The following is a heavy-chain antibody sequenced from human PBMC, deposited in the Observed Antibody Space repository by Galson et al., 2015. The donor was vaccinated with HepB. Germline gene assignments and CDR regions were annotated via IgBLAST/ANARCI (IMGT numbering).Heavy chain of an antibody. CDR3: ARTRGGNSETHMIDAFDI. Sequence: SEPLSLTCAVSGGPISSSNWWSWVRQPPGKGLEWIGEIYHSGSTNYNPSLKSRATISVDKSKNQFSLKLSSVTAAGTAVYYCARTRGGNSETHMIDAFDIWGQGTMVTVSS. D-gene: IGHD4-23*01. CDR1: GGPISSSNW. CDR2: IYHSGST. V-gene: IGHV4-4*02. J-gene: IGHJ3*02.